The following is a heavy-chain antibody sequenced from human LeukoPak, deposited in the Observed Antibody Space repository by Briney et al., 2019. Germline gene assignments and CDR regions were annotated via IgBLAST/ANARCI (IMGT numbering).Heavy chain of an antibody. J-gene: IGHJ4*02. Sequence: GGSLRLSCAASGFTFSSYGMHWVRQAPGKGLEWVAVIWYDGSNKYYADSAKGRFTISRDNSKNTLYLQMNSLRAEDTAVYYCARDSVRGSYYGDYWGQGTLVTVSS. CDR2: IWYDGSNK. CDR3: ARDSVRGSYYGDY. CDR1: GFTFSSYG. V-gene: IGHV3-33*01. D-gene: IGHD1-26*01.